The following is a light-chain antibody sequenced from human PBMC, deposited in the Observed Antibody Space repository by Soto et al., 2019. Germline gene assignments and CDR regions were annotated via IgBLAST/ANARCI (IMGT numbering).Light chain of an antibody. CDR1: QSLVHSDGNTY. J-gene: IGKJ2*01. Sequence: DVVMTQSPLSLPVTLGQPASISCRSSQSLVHSDGNTYLNWYQQRPGQSPRRLIYKVSNRDSGVPGRCSGSASGSDFTLKISRVEAEDVGVYYCMQGTHWPYTFGQGTKLEIK. CDR2: KVS. V-gene: IGKV2-30*02. CDR3: MQGTHWPYT.